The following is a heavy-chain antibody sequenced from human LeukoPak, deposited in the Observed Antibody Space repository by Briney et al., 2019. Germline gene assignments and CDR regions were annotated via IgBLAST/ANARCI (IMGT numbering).Heavy chain of an antibody. J-gene: IGHJ4*02. Sequence: GASVKVSCKASGYTFTSYDINWVRQATGQGLEWMGWMNPNSGFTGYAEKFQGRVTMTRNTSISTAYMELRSLRSDDTAVYYCARDLSKGHIWFGKRFDYWGQGTLVTVSS. CDR2: MNPNSGFT. D-gene: IGHD3-10*01. V-gene: IGHV1-8*01. CDR3: ARDLSKGHIWFGKRFDY. CDR1: GYTFTSYD.